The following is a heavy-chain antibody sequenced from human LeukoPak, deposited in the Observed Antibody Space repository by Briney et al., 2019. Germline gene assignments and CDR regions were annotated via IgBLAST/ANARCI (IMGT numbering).Heavy chain of an antibody. D-gene: IGHD4-23*01. CDR3: AILGGYGGNRAYWYFDL. Sequence: SETLSLTCIVSGGSISSYYWSWIRQPPGKGLEWIGSIYHSGSTYYNPSLKSRVTISVDTSKNQFSLKLSSVTAADTAVYYCAILGGYGGNRAYWYFDLWGRGALVTVSS. V-gene: IGHV4-59*04. CDR2: IYHSGST. CDR1: GGSISSYY. J-gene: IGHJ2*01.